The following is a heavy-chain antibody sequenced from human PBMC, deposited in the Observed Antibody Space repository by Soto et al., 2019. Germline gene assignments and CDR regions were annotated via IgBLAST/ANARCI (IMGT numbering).Heavy chain of an antibody. D-gene: IGHD2-15*01. CDR3: AKVRVAARYYFDY. CDR1: GFTFSSYA. J-gene: IGHJ4*02. V-gene: IGHV3-23*01. Sequence: GGSLRLSCAASGFTFSSYAMSWVRQAPGKGLEWVSAISGSGGSTYYADSVKGRFTISRDNSKNTLYLQMDSLRAEDTAVYYCAKVRVAARYYFDYWGQGTLVTVSS. CDR2: ISGSGGST.